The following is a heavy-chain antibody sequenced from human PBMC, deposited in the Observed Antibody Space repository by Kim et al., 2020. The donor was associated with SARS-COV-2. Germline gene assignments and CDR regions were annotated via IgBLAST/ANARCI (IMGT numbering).Heavy chain of an antibody. CDR3: ARKYQLGVRRRFDY. V-gene: IGHV4-34*01. CDR1: GGSFSGYY. D-gene: IGHD2-2*01. Sequence: SETLSLTCAVYGGSFSGYYWSWIRQPPGKGLEWIGEISHSGSTNYNPSLKSRVTISVDTSKNQFSLKLSSVTAADTAVYYCARKYQLGVRRRFDYWGQGTLVTVSS. J-gene: IGHJ4*02. CDR2: ISHSGST.